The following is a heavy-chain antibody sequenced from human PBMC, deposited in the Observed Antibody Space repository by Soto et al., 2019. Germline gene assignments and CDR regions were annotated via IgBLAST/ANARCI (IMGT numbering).Heavy chain of an antibody. CDR2: IIPIFGTA. J-gene: IGHJ2*01. CDR1: GGTFSSYT. CDR3: AXXNXXWXQLWYFDL. D-gene: IGHD2-15*01. V-gene: IGHV1-69*12. Sequence: QVQLVQSGAEVKKPGSSVTVSCKASGGTFSSYTISWVRQAPGQGLEWMGGIIPIFGTANYAQKLQGRVTITAXXSXXXXXXXXXXXXXXXXXXXXXAXXNXXWXQLWYFDLWGRGTLVTVSS.